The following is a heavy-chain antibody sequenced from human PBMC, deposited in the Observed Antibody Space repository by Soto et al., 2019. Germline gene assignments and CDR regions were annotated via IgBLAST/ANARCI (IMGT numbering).Heavy chain of an antibody. D-gene: IGHD2-2*02. CDR1: GDSVSSNSAA. V-gene: IGHV6-1*01. J-gene: IGHJ3*02. CDR3: ARGYCSSTSCYTSAFDI. Sequence: SQTLSLTCAISGDSVSSNSAAWNWIRQSPSRGLEWLGRTYYRSKWYNDYAVSVKSRITINPDTSKNQFSLQLNSVTPEDTAVYYCARGYCSSTSCYTSAFDIWGQGTMVTVS. CDR2: TYYRSKWYN.